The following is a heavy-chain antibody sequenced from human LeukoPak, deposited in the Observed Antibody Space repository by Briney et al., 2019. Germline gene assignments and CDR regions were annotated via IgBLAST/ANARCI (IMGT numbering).Heavy chain of an antibody. CDR3: AGPTVTHFDY. CDR2: INHSGST. V-gene: IGHV4-34*01. CDR1: GGSFSGYY. J-gene: IGHJ4*02. D-gene: IGHD4-11*01. Sequence: PSETLSLTCAVYGGSFSGYYWSWIRQPPGKGLELIGEINHSGSTNYNPSLKSRVTISVDTSKNQFSLKLSSVTAADTAVYYCAGPTVTHFDYWGQGTLVTVSS.